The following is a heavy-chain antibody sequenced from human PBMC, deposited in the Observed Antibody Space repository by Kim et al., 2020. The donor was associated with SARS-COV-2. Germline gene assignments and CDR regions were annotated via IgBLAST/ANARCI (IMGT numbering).Heavy chain of an antibody. J-gene: IGHJ6*03. V-gene: IGHV1-69*04. CDR1: GGTFSSYA. CDR3: ARDVYGRVYYMDV. Sequence: SVKVSCKASGGTFSSYAISWVRQAPGQGLEWMGRIIPILGIANYAQKFQGRVTITADKSTSTAYMELSSLRSEDTAVYYCARDVYGRVYYMDVWGKGTTVTVSS. CDR2: IIPILGIA. D-gene: IGHD4-17*01.